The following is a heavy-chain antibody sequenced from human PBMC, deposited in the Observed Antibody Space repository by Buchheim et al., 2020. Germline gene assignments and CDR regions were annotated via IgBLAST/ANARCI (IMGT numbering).Heavy chain of an antibody. Sequence: EVQLVESGGGLVKPGGSLRLSCAASTFINTWWMSWVRQAPGKGLEWVGRIKSKTDGGTADYAAPVKGRFTISRDNAKNSLYLQMNSLRAEDTAVYYCARDFCSGGSCYYLDYWGQGTL. CDR3: ARDFCSGGSCYYLDY. J-gene: IGHJ4*02. D-gene: IGHD2-15*01. CDR2: IKSKTDGGTA. V-gene: IGHV3-15*01. CDR1: TFINTWW.